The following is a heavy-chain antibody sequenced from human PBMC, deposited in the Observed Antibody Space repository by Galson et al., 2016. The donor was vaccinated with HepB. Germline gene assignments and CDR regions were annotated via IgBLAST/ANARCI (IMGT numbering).Heavy chain of an antibody. CDR2: INPGGSA. CDR1: GGSFRGYY. Sequence: SETLSLTCSVSGGSFRGYYWTWIRQTPGRGLEWIGEINPGGSADYNPSLKSRVTISGDTSKSQFSLKLKSLTSADTALYYCASREYRVRRQLPLDSWGQGTLVPVSS. V-gene: IGHV4-34*01. D-gene: IGHD2/OR15-2a*01. J-gene: IGHJ4*02. CDR3: ASREYRVRRQLPLDS.